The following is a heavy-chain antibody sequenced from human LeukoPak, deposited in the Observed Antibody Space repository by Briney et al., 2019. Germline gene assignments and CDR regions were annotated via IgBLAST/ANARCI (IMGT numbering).Heavy chain of an antibody. V-gene: IGHV4-59*02. Sequence: SETLSLTCTVSGGSVSGFYWSWIRQPPGKGLEWIGHIYHSGSTNYNPSLKSRVTILVDTSKNQFSLKLRSLTAADTAVYYCARVSYHDFWSGYNNWFDPWGQGTLVTVSS. CDR1: GGSVSGFY. D-gene: IGHD3-3*01. CDR3: ARVSYHDFWSGYNNWFDP. J-gene: IGHJ5*02. CDR2: IYHSGST.